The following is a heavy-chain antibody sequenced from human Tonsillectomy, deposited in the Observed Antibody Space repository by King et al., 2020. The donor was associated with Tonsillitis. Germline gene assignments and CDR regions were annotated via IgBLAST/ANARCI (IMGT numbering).Heavy chain of an antibody. V-gene: IGHV3-48*01. J-gene: IGHJ4*02. Sequence: VQLVESGGGLVQPGGSLRLSCAASGFTFSTYSMNWVRQAPGKGLEWVSYISSSSSTIYYADSVKGRFTISRDNAKNSLSLQMNGLRAEDTAVYYCARGDIILGIVGATTCYFDYWGQGALVTVSS. CDR3: ARGDIILGIVGATTCYFDY. CDR2: ISSSSSTI. D-gene: IGHD1-26*01. CDR1: GFTFSTYS.